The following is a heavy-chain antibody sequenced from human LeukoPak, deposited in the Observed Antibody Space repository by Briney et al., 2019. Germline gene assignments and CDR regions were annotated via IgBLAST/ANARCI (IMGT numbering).Heavy chain of an antibody. CDR2: INPNSGGT. V-gene: IGHV1-2*02. Sequence: ASVKVSCKASGYTFTGYYMHWVRQAPGQGLEWMVWINPNSGGTNYAQKFQGRVTMTRDTSISTAYMELSRLRSDDTAVYYCASNYGSGSPLDYWGQGTLVTVSS. D-gene: IGHD3-10*01. CDR3: ASNYGSGSPLDY. J-gene: IGHJ4*02. CDR1: GYTFTGYY.